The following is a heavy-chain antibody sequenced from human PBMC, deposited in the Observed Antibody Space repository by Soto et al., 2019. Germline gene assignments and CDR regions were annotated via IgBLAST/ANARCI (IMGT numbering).Heavy chain of an antibody. Sequence: EVQLLESGGGLVQPGGSLRLSCAASGFTFSSYAMSWVRQAPGKGLECVSAISGSGGSTYYADSVKGRFTISRDNSKNTLYLQMNSLRAEDTAVYYCATHGGDIVVVPAAMPRYYFDYWGQGTLVTVSS. CDR1: GFTFSSYA. CDR3: ATHGGDIVVVPAAMPRYYFDY. D-gene: IGHD2-2*01. V-gene: IGHV3-23*01. J-gene: IGHJ4*02. CDR2: ISGSGGST.